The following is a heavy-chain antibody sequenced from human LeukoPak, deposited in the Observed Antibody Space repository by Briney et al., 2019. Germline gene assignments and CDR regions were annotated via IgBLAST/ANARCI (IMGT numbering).Heavy chain of an antibody. V-gene: IGHV3-23*01. CDR3: AKQLGYCSDGSCYFPY. CDR2: ISNNGGYT. CDR1: GYTFSSSA. Sequence: GGSLRLTCAASGYTFSSSAMSWVRQAPGKGLEWVSAISNNGGYTYYADSVQGRFTISRDNSKSTLCLQMNSLRAEDTAVYYCAKQLGYCSDGSCYFPYWGQGTLVTVSS. D-gene: IGHD2-15*01. J-gene: IGHJ4*02.